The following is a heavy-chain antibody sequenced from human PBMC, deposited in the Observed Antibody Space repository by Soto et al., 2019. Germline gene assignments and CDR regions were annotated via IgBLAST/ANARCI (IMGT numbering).Heavy chain of an antibody. V-gene: IGHV4-59*08. CDR3: TRLGGFYQALDS. D-gene: IGHD3-22*01. CDR2: IYYAGTT. J-gene: IGHJ4*02. CDR1: GGSLSGYY. Sequence: QVQLQESGPGLVKPSETLSLTCSISGGSLSGYYWTWTRQPPGKGLEWIGYIYYAGTTTYNPSLQNRVTISLDTPKNHFSLKMDSVTAADTAVYYCTRLGGFYQALDSWGQGVLVTV.